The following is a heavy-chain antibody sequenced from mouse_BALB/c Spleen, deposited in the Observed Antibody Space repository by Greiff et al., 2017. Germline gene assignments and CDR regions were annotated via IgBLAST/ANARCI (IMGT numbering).Heavy chain of an antibody. V-gene: IGHV1-12*01. CDR3: ARQGLLDY. D-gene: IGHD6-1*01. Sequence: LQQSGAELVKPGASVKMSCKASGYTFTSYNMHWVKQTPGQGLEWIGAIYPGNGDTSYNQKFKGKATLTADKSSSTAYMQLSSLTSEDSAVYYCARQGLLDYWGQGTTLTVSS. CDR1: GYTFTSYN. J-gene: IGHJ2*01. CDR2: IYPGNGDT.